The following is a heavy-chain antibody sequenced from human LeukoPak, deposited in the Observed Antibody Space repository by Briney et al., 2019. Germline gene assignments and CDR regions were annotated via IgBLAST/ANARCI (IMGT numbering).Heavy chain of an antibody. CDR2: IYHSGGT. CDR1: GGSISSGDFY. CDR3: ARAGRYYYGSGSYY. V-gene: IGHV4-30-4*01. J-gene: IGHJ4*02. D-gene: IGHD3-10*01. Sequence: SETLSLTCNVSGGSISSGDFYWSWIRQPPGKGLEWIGYIYHSGGTYYNPSLKSRISISIDTSRNQFSLKLSSVTAADTAVYYCARAGRYYYGSGSYYWGQGTLATVSS.